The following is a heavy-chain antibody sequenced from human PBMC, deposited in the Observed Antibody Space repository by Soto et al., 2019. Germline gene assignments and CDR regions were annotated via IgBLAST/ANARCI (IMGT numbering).Heavy chain of an antibody. Sequence: ASVKVSCKASGYTFTSYGISWVRQAPGQGLEWMGWISAYNGNTNYAQKLQGRVTMTTDTSTSTAYMELRSLRSDDTAVYYCARSGVYSYRLSLASDAFDIWGQGTMVTVSS. J-gene: IGHJ3*02. CDR1: GYTFTSYG. CDR2: ISAYNGNT. V-gene: IGHV1-18*01. CDR3: ARSGVYSYRLSLASDAFDI. D-gene: IGHD5-18*01.